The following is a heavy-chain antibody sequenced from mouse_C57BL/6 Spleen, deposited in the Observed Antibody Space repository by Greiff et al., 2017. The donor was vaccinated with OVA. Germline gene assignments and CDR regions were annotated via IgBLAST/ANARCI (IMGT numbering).Heavy chain of an antibody. CDR2: IDPSDSYT. D-gene: IGHD1-1*01. V-gene: IGHV1-50*01. J-gene: IGHJ3*01. CDR1: GYTFTSYW. CDR3: ARGGYGSRSAWFAY. Sequence: QVQLQQPGAELVKPGASVKLSCKASGYTFTSYWMQWVKQRPGQGLEWIGEIDPSDSYTNYNQKFKGKATLTVDTSSSTAYMQLSSLTSEDSAVYYCARGGYGSRSAWFAYWGQGTLFTVSA.